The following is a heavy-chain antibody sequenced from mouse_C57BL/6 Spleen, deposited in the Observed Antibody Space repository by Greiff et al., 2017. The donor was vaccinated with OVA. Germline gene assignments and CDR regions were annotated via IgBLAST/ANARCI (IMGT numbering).Heavy chain of an antibody. D-gene: IGHD1-1*01. V-gene: IGHV7-3*01. CDR2: IRNKANGYTT. CDR1: GFTFTDYY. CDR3: ASGILRYFEV. J-gene: IGHJ1*03. Sequence: EVQVVESGGGLVQPGGSLSLSCAASGFTFTDYYMSWVRQPPGKALEWLGFIRNKANGYTTEYSASVKGRFTISRDNSQSILYLQMNALRAEDSATYYCASGILRYFEVWGTGTTVTVAS.